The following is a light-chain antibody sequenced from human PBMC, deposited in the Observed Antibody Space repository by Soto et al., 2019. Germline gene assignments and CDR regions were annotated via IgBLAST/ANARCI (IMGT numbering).Light chain of an antibody. CDR1: SSYVGGYNY. V-gene: IGLV2-23*02. J-gene: IGLJ1*01. CDR2: EVN. Sequence: QSALTQPASVSGSPGQSITISCTGTSSYVGGYNYVSWYQQHPGKAPKLLIYEVNKRPSGVSNRFSGSKSGNTASLTISGRKVEDEADYYCCSSGGSPTYVFGAGTKLTVL. CDR3: CSSGGSPTYV.